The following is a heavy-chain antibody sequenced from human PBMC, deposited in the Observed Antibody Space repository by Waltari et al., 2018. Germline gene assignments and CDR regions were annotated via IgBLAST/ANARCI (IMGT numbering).Heavy chain of an antibody. D-gene: IGHD3-22*01. Sequence: QVQLQESGPGLVKPSETLSLTCTVSGGSISSYYWSWIRQPPGQGLEWIGYIYYSGSTNYNPSLKSRVTISVDTSKNQFSLKLSSVTAADTAVYYCARSEYYYDSSGYYFFWFDPWGQGTLVTVSS. J-gene: IGHJ5*02. CDR2: IYYSGST. V-gene: IGHV4-59*01. CDR3: ARSEYYYDSSGYYFFWFDP. CDR1: GGSISSYY.